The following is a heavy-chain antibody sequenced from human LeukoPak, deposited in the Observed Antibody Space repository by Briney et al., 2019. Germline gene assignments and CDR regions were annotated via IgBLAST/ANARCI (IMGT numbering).Heavy chain of an antibody. CDR3: ARYALPPFDI. CDR2: INHSGST. Sequence: SETLSLTCTVSGGSTRSYYWSWIRQPAGKGLEWIGEINHSGSTNYNPSLKSRVTISVDTSKNQFSLKLSSVTAADTAVYYCARYALPPFDIWGQGTMVTVSS. J-gene: IGHJ3*02. CDR1: GGSTRSYY. V-gene: IGHV4-34*01.